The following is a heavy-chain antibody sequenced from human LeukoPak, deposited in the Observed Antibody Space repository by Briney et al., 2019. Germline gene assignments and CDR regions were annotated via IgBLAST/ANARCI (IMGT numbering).Heavy chain of an antibody. CDR1: GYTFTSYY. Sequence: GASVKVSCKAPGYTFTSYYMHWVRQAPGQGLEWMGIINPSGGSTSYAQKFQGRVTMTRDTSTSTVYMELSSLRSEDTAVYYCARASYYDSSGYPSYAFDIWGQGTMVTVSS. J-gene: IGHJ3*02. V-gene: IGHV1-46*01. CDR3: ARASYYDSSGYPSYAFDI. D-gene: IGHD3-22*01. CDR2: INPSGGST.